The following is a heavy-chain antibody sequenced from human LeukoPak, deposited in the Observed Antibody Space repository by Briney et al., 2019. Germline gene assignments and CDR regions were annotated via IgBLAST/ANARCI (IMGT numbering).Heavy chain of an antibody. Sequence: ASVKVSCKASGYAFTSYGISWVRQAPGQGLEWMGWISGYNGNTKNAQKLQGRVTMTTDTSTSTAYMELRSLRSDDTAVYYCARDGRHRYYYDSSGFYGSWFDPWGQGTLVTVSS. J-gene: IGHJ5*02. V-gene: IGHV1-18*01. CDR2: ISGYNGNT. CDR3: ARDGRHRYYYDSSGFYGSWFDP. CDR1: GYAFTSYG. D-gene: IGHD3-22*01.